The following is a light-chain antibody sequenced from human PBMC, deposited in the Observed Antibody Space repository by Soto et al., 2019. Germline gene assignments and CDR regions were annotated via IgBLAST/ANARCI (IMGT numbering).Light chain of an antibody. CDR1: QSVLYSSNNKNY. Sequence: DIVMTQSPDSLAVSLGERATINCKSSQSVLYSSNNKNYLAWYLQKPGQPPKLLIYWASTRESGVPDRFSGSGSGTDFTLTISSLQAEDVAVYYCQQYYSTPYTFGQGTKLESK. CDR2: WAS. CDR3: QQYYSTPYT. J-gene: IGKJ2*01. V-gene: IGKV4-1*01.